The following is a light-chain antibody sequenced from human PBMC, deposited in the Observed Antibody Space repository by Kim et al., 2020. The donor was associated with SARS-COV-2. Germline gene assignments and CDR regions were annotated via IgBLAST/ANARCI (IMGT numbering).Light chain of an antibody. V-gene: IGKV3-11*01. CDR2: DAS. CDR3: QQRNILPPAVT. Sequence: PGDSATLSCRARQSISFYVGRYQHIPVQAPRLLIYDASNRATGIPDRFSGSVSWTDFTLTISSLEPEDFAIYYCQQRNILPPAVTFGGGTKVDFK. CDR1: QSISFY. J-gene: IGKJ4*01.